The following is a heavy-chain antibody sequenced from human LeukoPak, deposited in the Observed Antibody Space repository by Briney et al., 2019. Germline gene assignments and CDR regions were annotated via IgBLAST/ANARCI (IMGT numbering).Heavy chain of an antibody. V-gene: IGHV1-2*02. Sequence: ASVKVSCKASGYTFTGYYMHWVRQAPGQGLEWMGWINPNSGGTNYAQKFQGRVTMTRDTSISTAYMELSRLRSDDTAVYYCARDTGPLGAGLFDPWGQGTLVTVSS. J-gene: IGHJ5*02. D-gene: IGHD4/OR15-4a*01. CDR3: ARDTGPLGAGLFDP. CDR2: INPNSGGT. CDR1: GYTFTGYY.